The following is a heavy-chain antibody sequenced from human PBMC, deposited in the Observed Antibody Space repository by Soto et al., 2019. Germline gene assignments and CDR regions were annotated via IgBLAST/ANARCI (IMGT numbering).Heavy chain of an antibody. D-gene: IGHD1-26*01. Sequence: EVQLVESGGGLVQPGGSLRLSCAASGFTFSNYDMHWVRLVTGKGLEWVSGITTAGYTYYPGSVKGRFTISREKAKDALYLQMNSLSAGDTAVYYCARELHGASYGMDVWGQGTTVTVSS. V-gene: IGHV3-13*01. CDR1: GFTFSNYD. CDR2: ITTAGYT. J-gene: IGHJ6*02. CDR3: ARELHGASYGMDV.